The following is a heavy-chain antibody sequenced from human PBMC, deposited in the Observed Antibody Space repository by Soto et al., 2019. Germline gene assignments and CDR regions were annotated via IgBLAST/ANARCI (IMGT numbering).Heavy chain of an antibody. J-gene: IGHJ6*02. CDR1: GGSISSGDYY. CDR3: ARDNRSPRTLRDYYYGMDV. D-gene: IGHD4-17*01. V-gene: IGHV4-30-4*01. CDR2: IYYSGST. Sequence: QVQLQESGPGLVKPSQTLTLTCTVSGGSISSGDYYWSWIRQPPGKGLEWIGYIYYSGSTYYNPSLKSRVTISVDTSKNQFSLKLSSVTAADTAVYYCARDNRSPRTLRDYYYGMDVWGQGTTVTVSS.